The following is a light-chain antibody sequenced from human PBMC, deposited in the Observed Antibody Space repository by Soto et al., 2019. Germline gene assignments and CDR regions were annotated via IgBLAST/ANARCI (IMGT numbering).Light chain of an antibody. V-gene: IGKV3-20*01. Sequence: EIVLTQSPGTVSLSPWERATLSCRASQSVTSSYLAWYQQKPGQAPRLLIYGVSSRATGIPDRFSGSGAGTEFTLTISSLQPDDFATYYCQHYNSYSEAFGQGTKVDIK. J-gene: IGKJ1*01. CDR2: GVS. CDR1: QSVTSSY. CDR3: QHYNSYSEA.